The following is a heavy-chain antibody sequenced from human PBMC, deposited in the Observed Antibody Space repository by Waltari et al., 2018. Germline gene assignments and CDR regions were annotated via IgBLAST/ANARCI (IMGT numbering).Heavy chain of an antibody. CDR3: ARWAIAAGVY. D-gene: IGHD6-13*01. CDR2: IYSGGST. V-gene: IGHV3-23*03. CDR1: GFTFSSYA. J-gene: IGHJ4*02. Sequence: EVQLLESGGGLVQPGGSLRLSCAASGFTFSSYAMSWVRQAPGKGLEWVSVIYSGGSTYDADSVKGRFTISRDNSKNTLYLQMNSLRAEDTAVYYCARWAIAAGVYWGQGTLVTVSS.